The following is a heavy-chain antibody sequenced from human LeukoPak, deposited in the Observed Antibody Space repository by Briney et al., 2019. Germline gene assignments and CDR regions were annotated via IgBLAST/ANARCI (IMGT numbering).Heavy chain of an antibody. D-gene: IGHD3-16*01. CDR2: IKQDGSEK. V-gene: IGHV3-7*01. Sequence: GESLRLSCAASGFTFSTSWMSWVRQAPGKGLEWVANIKQDGSEKYFVDSVKGRFTNSRDNAKNSLYLQMNSLRAEDTAVYYCARDKFGGTDYWGQGTLVTVSS. J-gene: IGHJ4*02. CDR1: GFTFSTSW. CDR3: ARDKFGGTDY.